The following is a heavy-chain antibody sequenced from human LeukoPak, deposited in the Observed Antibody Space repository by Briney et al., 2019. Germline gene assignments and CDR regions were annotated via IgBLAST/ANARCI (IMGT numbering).Heavy chain of an antibody. J-gene: IGHJ4*02. CDR3: AKDFGDGYNPFDY. V-gene: IGHV3-30*02. Sequence: GGSLRLSCAASGFTFSSYAMSWVRQAPGKGLEWVAFIRYDGSNKYYADSVKGRFTISRDNSKNTLYLQMNSLRAEDTAVYYCAKDFGDGYNPFDYWGQGTLVTVSS. CDR1: GFTFSSYA. CDR2: IRYDGSNK. D-gene: IGHD5-24*01.